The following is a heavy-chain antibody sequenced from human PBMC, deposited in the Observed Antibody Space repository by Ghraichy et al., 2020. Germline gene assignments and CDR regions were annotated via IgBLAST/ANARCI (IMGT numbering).Heavy chain of an antibody. CDR2: IYYSGST. V-gene: IGHV4-39*01. Sequence: SETLSLTCTVSGGSISSSSYYWGWIRQPPGKGLEWIGSIYYSGSTYYNPSLKSRVTISVDTSKNQFSLKLSSVTAADTAVYYCGGDYVWGSYRNENWFDPWGQGTLVTVSS. CDR3: GGDYVWGSYRNENWFDP. D-gene: IGHD3-16*02. J-gene: IGHJ5*02. CDR1: GGSISSSSYY.